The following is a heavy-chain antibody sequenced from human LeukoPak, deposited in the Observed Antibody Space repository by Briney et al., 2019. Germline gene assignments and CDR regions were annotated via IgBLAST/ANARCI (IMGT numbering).Heavy chain of an antibody. Sequence: GASVKVSCKASGYTFTSYYMHWVRQAPGQGLEWMGIINPSGGSTSYAQKFQGRVTMTRDTSTSTVYMELSSLRSEDTAVYYCAREWLELQQGRFYYGTDVWGQGTTVTVSS. CDR1: GYTFTSYY. V-gene: IGHV1-46*01. CDR3: AREWLELQQGRFYYGTDV. J-gene: IGHJ6*02. CDR2: INPSGGST. D-gene: IGHD1-7*01.